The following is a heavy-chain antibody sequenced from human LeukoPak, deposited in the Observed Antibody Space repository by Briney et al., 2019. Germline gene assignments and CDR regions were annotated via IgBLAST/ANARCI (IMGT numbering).Heavy chain of an antibody. CDR2: VNPNSGNT. D-gene: IGHD6-19*01. V-gene: IGHV1-8*01. J-gene: IGHJ5*02. Sequence: ASVKVSCKASGYTFTTYDINWVRQATGQGLEWMGWVNPNSGNTGYTQKFQGRVTMTRNTPISTAYMELSSLRSEDTAVYYCARGRGSGHKENWFDPWGQGTLVTVSS. CDR1: GYTFTTYD. CDR3: ARGRGSGHKENWFDP.